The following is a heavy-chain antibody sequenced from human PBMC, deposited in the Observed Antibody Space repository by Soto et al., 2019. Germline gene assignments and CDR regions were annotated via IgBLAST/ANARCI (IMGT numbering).Heavy chain of an antibody. Sequence: QVQLVESGGAVVQPGRSLRLSCAVSGFTISSYGVHWVRQAPGKGLEWVAVIWYDGINKYYTDSVRGRFIISRDNSNNTLHLQMSSLRAEDTAVYYCARESGSTGYPDYWGQGTLVTVSS. V-gene: IGHV3-33*01. CDR3: ARESGSTGYPDY. D-gene: IGHD3-22*01. J-gene: IGHJ4*02. CDR2: IWYDGINK. CDR1: GFTISSYG.